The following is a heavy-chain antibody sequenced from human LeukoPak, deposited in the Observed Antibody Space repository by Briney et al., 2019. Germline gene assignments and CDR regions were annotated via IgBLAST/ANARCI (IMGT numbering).Heavy chain of an antibody. CDR3: ARADTAMVTSYYFDY. D-gene: IGHD5-18*01. CDR1: GYTFTCYG. V-gene: IGHV1-2*02. J-gene: IGHJ4*02. CDR2: INPNSGGT. Sequence: ASVKVSCKASGYTFTCYGITWVRQAPGQGLEWMGWINPNSGGTNYAQKFQGRVTMTRDTSISTAYMELSRLRSDDTAVYYCARADTAMVTSYYFDYWGQGTLVTVSS.